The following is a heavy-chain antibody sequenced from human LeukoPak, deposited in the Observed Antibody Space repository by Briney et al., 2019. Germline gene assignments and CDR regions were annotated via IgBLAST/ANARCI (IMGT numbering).Heavy chain of an antibody. J-gene: IGHJ4*02. D-gene: IGHD1-26*01. CDR3: AKGGGSRNFDY. CDR2: ISDSGSST. V-gene: IGHV3-23*01. CDR1: GFSFSNYA. Sequence: GGSLRLSCAASGFSFSNYAMSWVRQAPGKGLEWVSLISDSGSSTYYADSVKGRFTISRDNSKNTLYLQMNSLRAEDTAVYYCAKGGGSRNFDYWGQGTLVTVSS.